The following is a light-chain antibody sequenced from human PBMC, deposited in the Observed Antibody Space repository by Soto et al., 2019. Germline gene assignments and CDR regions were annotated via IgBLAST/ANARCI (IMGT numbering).Light chain of an antibody. J-gene: IGKJ1*01. CDR3: QHYNSYSEA. V-gene: IGKV1-5*03. CDR2: KAS. Sequence: IQMTQSPSSLSASVGDRVTITCRASQGIGSDLGWYQQKPGKAPKLLIYKASTLKSGVPSRFSGSGSGTEFTLTISSLQTDDFATYYCQHYNSYSEAFGPGTKVELK. CDR1: QGIGSD.